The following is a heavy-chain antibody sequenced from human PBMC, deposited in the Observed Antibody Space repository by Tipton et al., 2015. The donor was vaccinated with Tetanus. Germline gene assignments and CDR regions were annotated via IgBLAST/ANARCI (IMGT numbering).Heavy chain of an antibody. CDR3: VRDRAAAGGSDY. CDR1: GGPFYKHG. J-gene: IGHJ4*02. Sequence: QLVQSGPEVKKPGSSVKVSCKSSGGPFYKHGIDWVRQAPGQGLEWMGGIIPASGATNYAHKFQGRVTMTADASTTTVHTELSNLRSDDTAVYYCVRDRAAAGGSDYWGQGTLVTVSS. CDR2: IIPASGAT. V-gene: IGHV1-69*01. D-gene: IGHD6-25*01.